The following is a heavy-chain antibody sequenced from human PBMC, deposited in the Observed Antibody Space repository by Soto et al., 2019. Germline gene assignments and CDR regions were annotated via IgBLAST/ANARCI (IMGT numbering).Heavy chain of an antibody. Sequence: GGSLRFSCAASGFTFSSYAMHWVRQAPGKGLEWVAVISYDGSNKYYADSVKGRFTISRDNSKNTLYLQMNSLRAEDTAVYYCARTSKRTTVLPYFDYWGQGTLVTVSS. D-gene: IGHD4-17*01. CDR2: ISYDGSNK. CDR3: ARTSKRTTVLPYFDY. V-gene: IGHV3-30-3*01. CDR1: GFTFSSYA. J-gene: IGHJ4*02.